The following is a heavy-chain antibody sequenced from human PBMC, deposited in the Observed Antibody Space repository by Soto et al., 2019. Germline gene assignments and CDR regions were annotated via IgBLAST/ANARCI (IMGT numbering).Heavy chain of an antibody. CDR3: ARDQGVAAVGITWFDP. D-gene: IGHD3-22*01. Sequence: SETLSLTCTVSGASMNSYHWSWIRQPAGKGLEWIGHIHSSGSTNYNPSLKSRVTMSVDTSKNQFSLRLMSLTAADTAVYYCARDQGVAAVGITWFDPWGQGSLVTVSS. V-gene: IGHV4-4*07. CDR2: IHSSGST. CDR1: GASMNSYH. J-gene: IGHJ5*02.